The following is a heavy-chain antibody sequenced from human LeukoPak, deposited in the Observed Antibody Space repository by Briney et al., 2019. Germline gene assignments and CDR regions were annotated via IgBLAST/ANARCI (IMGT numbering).Heavy chain of an antibody. CDR1: GGSISSGSYY. V-gene: IGHV4-61*02. CDR3: ARDQGRGYSLNWFDP. Sequence: SETLSLTCTVSGGSISSGSYYWSWIRQPAGKGLEWIGRIYTSGSTNYNPSLKCRVTISVDTSKNQFSLKLSSVTAADTAVYYCARDQGRGYSLNWFDPWGQGTLVTVSS. J-gene: IGHJ5*02. D-gene: IGHD5-18*01. CDR2: IYTSGST.